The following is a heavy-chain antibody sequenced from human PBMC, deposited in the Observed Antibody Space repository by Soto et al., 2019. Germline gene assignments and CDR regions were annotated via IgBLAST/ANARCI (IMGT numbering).Heavy chain of an antibody. CDR1: GFTFSSYG. D-gene: IGHD3-3*01. Sequence: GGSLRLSCAASGFTFSSYGMHWVRQAPGKGLEWVAVIWYDGSNKYYADSVKGRFTVSRDNSKNTLFLQMNSLTAEDTAMYYCAQERANSAFSSTYSAYYASWGPGTEVTVSS. CDR3: AQERANSAFSSTYSAYYAS. V-gene: IGHV3-33*06. CDR2: IWYDGSNK. J-gene: IGHJ4*02.